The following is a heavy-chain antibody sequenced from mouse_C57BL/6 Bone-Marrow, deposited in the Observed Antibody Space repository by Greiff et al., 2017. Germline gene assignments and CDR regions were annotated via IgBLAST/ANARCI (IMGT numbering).Heavy chain of an antibody. V-gene: IGHV1-61*01. CDR2: IYPSDSET. CDR3: APLLLLDAMDY. J-gene: IGHJ4*01. D-gene: IGHD1-1*01. Sequence: QVHVKQPGAELVRPGSSVKLSCKASGYTFTSYWMDWVKQRPGQGLEWIGNIYPSDSETHYNQKFKDKATLTVAKSSSTAYMQLSRLTSEDSAVYYCAPLLLLDAMDYWGQGTSVTVSS. CDR1: GYTFTSYW.